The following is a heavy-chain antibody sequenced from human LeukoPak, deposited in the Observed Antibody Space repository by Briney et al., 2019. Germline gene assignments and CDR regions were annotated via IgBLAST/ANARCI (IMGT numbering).Heavy chain of an antibody. V-gene: IGHV1-69*05. CDR1: GYTFTSYG. Sequence: ASVKVSCKASGYTFTSYGITWVRQAPGQGLEWMGWIIPIFDTANYAQKFQGRVTITTDESTSTAYMELSSLRSEDTAVYYCARGIDSSGPIDYWGQGTLVTVSS. CDR3: ARGIDSSGPIDY. D-gene: IGHD3-22*01. CDR2: IIPIFDTA. J-gene: IGHJ4*02.